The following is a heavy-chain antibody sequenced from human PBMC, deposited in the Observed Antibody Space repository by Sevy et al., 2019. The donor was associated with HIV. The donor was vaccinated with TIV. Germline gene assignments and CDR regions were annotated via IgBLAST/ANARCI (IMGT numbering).Heavy chain of an antibody. CDR2: IVVGSGNT. CDR3: AAEALRVWQGGGAFDI. V-gene: IGHV1-58*01. Sequence: ASVKVSCKASGFTFTSSAVQWVRQARGQRLEWIGWIVVGSGNTNYARKFQERVTITSDMSTSTAYMELSILRSEDTGLYYCAAEALRVWQGGGAFDIWGQGTMFTVSS. CDR1: GFTFTSSA. D-gene: IGHD6-13*01. J-gene: IGHJ3*02.